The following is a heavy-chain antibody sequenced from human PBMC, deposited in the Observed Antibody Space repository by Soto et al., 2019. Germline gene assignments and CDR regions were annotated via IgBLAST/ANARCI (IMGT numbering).Heavy chain of an antibody. CDR1: GVSVSSGSFY. CDR3: DRGATVTQYDY. Sequence: SETLSLTCTVSGVSVSSGSFYWAWIRQPPGKGLEWIGFGSYSGTTNYKPSLKSRVTISVDTSRSQISLKVSSLTAADTAVYYCDRGATVTQYDYWGQGTLVTVSS. CDR2: GSYSGTT. J-gene: IGHJ4*02. V-gene: IGHV4-61*01. D-gene: IGHD4-17*01.